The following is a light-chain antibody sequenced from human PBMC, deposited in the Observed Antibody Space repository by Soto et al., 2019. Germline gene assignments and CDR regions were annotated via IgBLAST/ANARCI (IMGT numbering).Light chain of an antibody. CDR1: QGVSSS. J-gene: IGKJ1*01. CDR2: DAS. Sequence: AIQLTQSPSSLSASVGDRVTITCRASQGVSSSLAWYQQKPGTAPKLLIYDASDLETGVPSRFSGSGSGTDFTLTISSLQPEDFATYYCLQDYNYPPTFGQGTKVEIK. V-gene: IGKV1D-13*01. CDR3: LQDYNYPPT.